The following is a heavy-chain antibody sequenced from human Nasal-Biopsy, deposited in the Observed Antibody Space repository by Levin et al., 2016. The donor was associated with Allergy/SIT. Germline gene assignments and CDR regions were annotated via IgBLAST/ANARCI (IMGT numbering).Heavy chain of an antibody. CDR3: VKDSSYHLFYMDV. CDR2: IGTSDNT. Sequence: GESLKISCSASGFRLRDYSMHWVRQAPGKGLQHVSSIGTSDNTYYADSVLGRFGVSRDNYNLYLQMSSLRPEDTAVYYCVKDSSYHLFYMDVWGKGTTVTVSS. V-gene: IGHV3-64D*09. J-gene: IGHJ6*03. CDR1: GFRLRDYS.